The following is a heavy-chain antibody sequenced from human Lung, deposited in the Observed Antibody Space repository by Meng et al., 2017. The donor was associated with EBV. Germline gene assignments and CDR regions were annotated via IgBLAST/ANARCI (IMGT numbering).Heavy chain of an antibody. D-gene: IGHD6-19*01. J-gene: IGHJ2*01. CDR3: ARPSIAVAGWDY. Sequence: QVRLQESGPGLVKPSQPLTLTCTVAGGSISSGDYYWSWIRQPPGKGLEWIGYIYYSGSTYYNPSLKSRVTISVDTSKNQFSLKLSSVTAADTAVYYCARPSIAVAGWDYWGRGTLVTVSS. V-gene: IGHV4-30-4*01. CDR2: IYYSGST. CDR1: GGSISSGDYY.